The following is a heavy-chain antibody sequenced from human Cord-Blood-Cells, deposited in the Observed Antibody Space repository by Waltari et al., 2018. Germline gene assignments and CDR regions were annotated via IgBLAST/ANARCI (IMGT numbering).Heavy chain of an antibody. J-gene: IGHJ6*03. CDR2: INPNSGGT. D-gene: IGHD3-10*01. CDR1: GYTFTGYY. V-gene: IGHV1-2*02. Sequence: QVQLVQSGAEVKKPGASVKVSCKASGYTFTGYYMHWVRQAPGHGLEWMGWINPNSGGTNYAQKFQGRVTMTRDTSISTAYMELSRLRSDDTAVYYCARVGDYYGSGSYYYYYYYMDVWGKGTTVTVSS. CDR3: ARVGDYYGSGSYYYYYYYMDV.